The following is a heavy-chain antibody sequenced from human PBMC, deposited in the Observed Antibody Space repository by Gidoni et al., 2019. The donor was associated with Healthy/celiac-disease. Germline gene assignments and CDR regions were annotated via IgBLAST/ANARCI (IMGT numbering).Heavy chain of an antibody. Sequence: EVQLVESGGGLVKPGGSLRLSCAASGFTFSNAWMNWVRQAPGKGLEWVGRIKSKTDGGTTDYAAPVKGRFTISRDDSKNTLYLQMNSLKTEDTAVYYCTTVSSVVPAAIPHYYYYGMDVWGQGTTVTVSS. V-gene: IGHV3-15*07. CDR3: TTVSSVVPAAIPHYYYYGMDV. CDR1: GFTFSNAW. CDR2: IKSKTDGGTT. D-gene: IGHD2-2*01. J-gene: IGHJ6*02.